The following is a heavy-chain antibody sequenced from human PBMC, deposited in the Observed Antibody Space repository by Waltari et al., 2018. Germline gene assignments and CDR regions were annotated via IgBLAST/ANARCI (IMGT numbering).Heavy chain of an antibody. J-gene: IGHJ4*02. V-gene: IGHV4-39*07. CDR2: IYYSGMS. D-gene: IGHD3-10*01. Sequence: QLQLLESGPGLVKPSETLSLTCTVSGDSVITSNYSWGWFRQPPGKGLEWIGNIYYSGMSDYNPTLKGRVIINVDTSKNRFSVRLTALTAADTAVFYCARLSPPMWVRGVKGGYYFDYWGPGTLVTVSS. CDR3: ARLSPPMWVRGVKGGYYFDY. CDR1: GDSVITSNYS.